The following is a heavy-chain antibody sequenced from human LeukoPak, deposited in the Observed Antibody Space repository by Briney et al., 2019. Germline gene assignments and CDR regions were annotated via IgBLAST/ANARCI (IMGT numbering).Heavy chain of an antibody. CDR1: GGSISSGGYY. J-gene: IGHJ5*02. CDR2: IYYSGST. V-gene: IGHV4-31*03. CDR3: ARSPPYCSSTSCSWFDP. D-gene: IGHD2-2*01. Sequence: SQTLSLTCTVSGGSISSGGYYWSWIRQHPGKGLEWIGYIYYSGSTYYNPSPKSRVTISVDTSKNQFSLKLSSVTAADTAVYYCARSPPYCSSTSCSWFDPWGQGTLVTVSS.